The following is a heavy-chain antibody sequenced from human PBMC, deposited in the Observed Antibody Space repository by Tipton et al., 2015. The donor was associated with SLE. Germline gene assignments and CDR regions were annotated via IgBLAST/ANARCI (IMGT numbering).Heavy chain of an antibody. Sequence: TLSLTCTVSGVSITSHYWTWIRQPPGKGLEWIVDMYYIGITNYNSSLKSRVTMSVDMSKNQFSLKLTSVTAADTAVYYCARFRGSGSYFPYLYGMDVWGQGTTVTVSS. CDR2: MYYIGIT. D-gene: IGHD3-10*01. CDR1: GVSITSHY. J-gene: IGHJ6*02. V-gene: IGHV4-59*11. CDR3: ARFRGSGSYFPYLYGMDV.